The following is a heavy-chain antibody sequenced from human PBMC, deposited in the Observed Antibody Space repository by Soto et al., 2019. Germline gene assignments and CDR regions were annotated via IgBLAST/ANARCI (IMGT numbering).Heavy chain of an antibody. J-gene: IGHJ6*02. CDR2: ISYDGSNK. Sequence: GGSLRPSCAASGFTFSSYGMHWVRQAPGKGLEWVAVISYDGSNKYYADSLKGRFTISRDNSKNTLYLQMNSLRAEDTAVYYCAKNSYGYGNYYYGIDVWGQGTTVTVSS. CDR3: AKNSYGYGNYYYGIDV. V-gene: IGHV3-30*18. D-gene: IGHD5-18*01. CDR1: GFTFSSYG.